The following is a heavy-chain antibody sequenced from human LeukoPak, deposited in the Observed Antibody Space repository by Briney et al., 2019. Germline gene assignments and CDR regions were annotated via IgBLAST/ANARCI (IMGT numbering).Heavy chain of an antibody. V-gene: IGHV4-59*01. CDR3: ARAPSTLWYYMDV. CDR1: GGSISSYY. J-gene: IGHJ6*03. D-gene: IGHD2-21*01. CDR2: IYYSGST. Sequence: SETLSLTCTVSGGSISSYYWSWIRQPPGKGLEWIGYIYYSGSTNYNPSLKSRVTISVDTSKNQFSLKLSSVTAADTAAYYCARAPSTLWYYMDVWGKGTTVTVSS.